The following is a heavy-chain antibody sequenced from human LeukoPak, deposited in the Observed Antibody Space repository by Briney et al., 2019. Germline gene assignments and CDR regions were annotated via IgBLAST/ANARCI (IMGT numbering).Heavy chain of an antibody. D-gene: IGHD5-12*01. CDR2: IYYSGST. CDR1: GGSISSYY. CDR3: ARDSSGYDLLWFDY. V-gene: IGHV4-59*01. J-gene: IGHJ4*02. Sequence: PSETLSLTCTVSGGSISSYYWSWIRQPPGKGLEWIGYIYYSGSTNYNPSLKSRVTISVDTSKNQFSLKLSSVTAADTAVYYCARDSSGYDLLWFDYWAREPLVPVSS.